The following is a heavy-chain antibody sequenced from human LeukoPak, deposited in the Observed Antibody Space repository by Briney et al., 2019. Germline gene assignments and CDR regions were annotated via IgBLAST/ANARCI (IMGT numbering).Heavy chain of an antibody. J-gene: IGHJ6*02. D-gene: IGHD4-17*01. CDR2: MNPNSGNT. V-gene: IGHV1-8*01. CDR1: GYTFTSYD. Sequence: ASVKVSCKASGYTFTSYDINWVRQATGQGLEWMGWMNPNSGNTGYAQKFQGRVTMTRNTSISTAYMELSSLRSDDTAVYYCARVSTVTTDYYGMDVWGQGTTVTVSS. CDR3: ARVSTVTTDYYGMDV.